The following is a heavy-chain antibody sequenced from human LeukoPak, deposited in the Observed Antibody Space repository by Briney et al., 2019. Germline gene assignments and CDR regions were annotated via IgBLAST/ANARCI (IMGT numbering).Heavy chain of an antibody. Sequence: SQTLSLTCAISGDSVSSNSAAWNWIRQSPSRGLEWLGRTYYRSKWYNDYAVSVKSRMTINPDTSKNQFSLQLNSVTPEDTAVYYCAREVHEYGSSWYPIFDYWGQGTLVTVSS. V-gene: IGHV6-1*01. CDR1: GDSVSSNSAA. CDR2: TYYRSKWYN. J-gene: IGHJ4*02. CDR3: AREVHEYGSSWYPIFDY. D-gene: IGHD6-13*01.